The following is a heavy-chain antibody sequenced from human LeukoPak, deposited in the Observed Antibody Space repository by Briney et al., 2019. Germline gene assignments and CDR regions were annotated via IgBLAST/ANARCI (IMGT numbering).Heavy chain of an antibody. J-gene: IGHJ3*02. V-gene: IGHV4-61*01. Sequence: SETLSLTCTVSGGSISSSSYYWGWIRQPPGKGLEWIGYIYYSGSTNYNPSLKSRVTISVDTSKNQFSLKLSSVTAADTAVYYCARDRIPNYYDSSGSDAFDIWGQGTMVTVSS. CDR3: ARDRIPNYYDSSGSDAFDI. CDR1: GGSISSSSYY. D-gene: IGHD3-22*01. CDR2: IYYSGST.